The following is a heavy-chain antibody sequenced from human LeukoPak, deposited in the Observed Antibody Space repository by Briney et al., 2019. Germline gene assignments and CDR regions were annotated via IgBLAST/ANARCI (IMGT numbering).Heavy chain of an antibody. V-gene: IGHV4-31*03. CDR2: IYYSGST. CDR1: GGSISSGGYY. CDR3: ASDLSAVAGTYGMDV. Sequence: TSETLSLTCTVSGGSISSGGYYWSWIRQHPGTGLEWIGYIYYSGSTYYNPSLKSRVTISVDTSKNQFSLKLSSVTAADTAVYYCASDLSAVAGTYGMDVWGQGTTVTVSS. J-gene: IGHJ6*02. D-gene: IGHD6-19*01.